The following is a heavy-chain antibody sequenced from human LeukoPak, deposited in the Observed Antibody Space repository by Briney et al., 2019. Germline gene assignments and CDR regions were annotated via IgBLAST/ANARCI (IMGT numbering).Heavy chain of an antibody. V-gene: IGHV3-23*01. D-gene: IGHD3-3*01. CDR1: GFTFSSYA. Sequence: GGSLRLSCAASGFTFSSYAMSWVRQAPGKGLEWVSAISGSGGSTYYADSVKGRFTISRDNSKNTLYLQMNSLRAEDTAVYYCAKVPTIFGVVSHDYWGQGTLVTVSS. CDR3: AKVPTIFGVVSHDY. CDR2: ISGSGGST. J-gene: IGHJ4*02.